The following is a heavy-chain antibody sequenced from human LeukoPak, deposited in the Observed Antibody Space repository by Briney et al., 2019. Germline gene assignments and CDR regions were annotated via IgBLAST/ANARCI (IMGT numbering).Heavy chain of an antibody. Sequence: GGSLRLSCAASGFSFNDYYLHWVRQAPGKGLVWVSLIKTDGTTALYADAVKGRFTISRDSAKNTVCLQMNSLRVEDTALYYCARDYYDSSGYLYWGQGTLVTVSS. D-gene: IGHD3-22*01. CDR3: ARDYYDSSGYLY. CDR1: GFSFNDYY. V-gene: IGHV3-74*01. J-gene: IGHJ4*02. CDR2: IKTDGTTA.